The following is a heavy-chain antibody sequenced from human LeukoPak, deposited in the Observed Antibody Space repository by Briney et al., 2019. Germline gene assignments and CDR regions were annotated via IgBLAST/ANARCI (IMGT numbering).Heavy chain of an antibody. Sequence: ASVKVSCKASGYTFTSYGISWVRQAPGQGLEWMGWISAYNGNTNYAQKLQGRVTMTTDTSTSTAYMELRSLRSDDTAVYYCARVPLLPPSLPAHHGGNPGYWFDPWGQGTLVTVSS. CDR3: ARVPLLPPSLPAHHGGNPGYWFDP. V-gene: IGHV1-18*01. D-gene: IGHD4-23*01. CDR2: ISAYNGNT. CDR1: GYTFTSYG. J-gene: IGHJ5*02.